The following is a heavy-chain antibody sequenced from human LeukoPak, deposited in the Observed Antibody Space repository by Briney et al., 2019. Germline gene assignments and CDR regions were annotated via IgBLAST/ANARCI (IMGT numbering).Heavy chain of an antibody. CDR1: GYTFTGYY. CDR3: ARENRLYDSSGYYWGY. Sequence: GASVKVSCKASGYTFTGYYMHWVRQAPGQGLEWMGWINPNSGGTNYAQKFQGRVTMTRDTSISTAYMELSRLRSDDTAVYYCARENRLYDSSGYYWGYWGQGTLSPSPQ. V-gene: IGHV1-2*02. D-gene: IGHD3-22*01. CDR2: INPNSGGT. J-gene: IGHJ4*02.